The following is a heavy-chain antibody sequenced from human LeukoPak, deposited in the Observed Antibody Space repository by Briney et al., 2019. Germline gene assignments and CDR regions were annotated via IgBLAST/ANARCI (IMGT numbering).Heavy chain of an antibody. J-gene: IGHJ5*02. CDR1: GGTFSSYA. CDR2: IIPIFGTA. Sequence: SVKVSCKASGGTFSSYAISWVRQAPGQGLEWMGGIIPIFGTANYAQKFQGRVTITADESTSTAYMELSSLRSEDTAVYYCARVPTVFGVDPEQNHFDPWGQGTLVIVSS. V-gene: IGHV1-69*01. D-gene: IGHD3-3*01. CDR3: ARVPTVFGVDPEQNHFDP.